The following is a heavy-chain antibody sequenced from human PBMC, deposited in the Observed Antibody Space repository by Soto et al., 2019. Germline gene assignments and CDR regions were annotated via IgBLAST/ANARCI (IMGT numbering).Heavy chain of an antibody. V-gene: IGHV3-53*01. J-gene: IGHJ4*02. CDR2: IYSGGST. CDR1: GFTVSSNY. D-gene: IGHD3-22*01. Sequence: GGSLRLSCAASGFTVSSNYMSWVRQAPGKGLEWVSVIYSGGSTYYADSVKGRFTISSDNSKNTLYLQMNSLRAEDTAVYYCARGYYYDSSGYLSQDYWGQGTLVTVSS. CDR3: ARGYYYDSSGYLSQDY.